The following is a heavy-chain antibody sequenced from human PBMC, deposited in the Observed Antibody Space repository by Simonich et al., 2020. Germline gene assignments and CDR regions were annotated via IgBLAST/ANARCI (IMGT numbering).Heavy chain of an antibody. J-gene: IGHJ4*02. Sequence: EVQLVESGGGLVKPGGSLRLSCAASGFTFSSYSMNWVRQAPGKGREGISTIRSSSSYLSYADSVKGRFTISRDNAKNSLYLQMNSLRAEDTAVYYCARANERDYWGQGTLVTVSS. V-gene: IGHV3-21*01. CDR2: IRSSSSYL. CDR1: GFTFSSYS. D-gene: IGHD1-1*01. CDR3: ARANERDY.